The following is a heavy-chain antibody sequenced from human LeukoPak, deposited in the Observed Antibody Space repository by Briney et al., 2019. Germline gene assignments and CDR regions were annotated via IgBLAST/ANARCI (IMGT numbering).Heavy chain of an antibody. CDR1: GGSISSYY. CDR3: ARADPLYSYGWRDAFDIWGQSSTVDPFDI. Sequence: SETLSLTCTVSGGSISSYYWSWIRQPPGKGLEWIGYIYYSGSTNYNPSLKSRVTISVDTSKNQFSLKLSSVTAADTAVYYCARADPLYSYGWRDAFDIWGQSSTVDPFDIWGQGTMVTVSS. J-gene: IGHJ3*02. V-gene: IGHV4-59*01. CDR2: IYYSGST. D-gene: IGHD5-18*01.